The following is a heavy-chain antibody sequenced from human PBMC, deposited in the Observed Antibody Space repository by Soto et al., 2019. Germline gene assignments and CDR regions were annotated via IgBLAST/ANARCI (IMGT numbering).Heavy chain of an antibody. V-gene: IGHV1-69*01. J-gene: IGHJ5*02. CDR2: FIPVFGTA. D-gene: IGHD6-6*01. Sequence: QVQLVQSGAEVKKPGSSVKVSCKASGGTFSSYAISWVRQAHGQGLEWMGGFIPVFGTANYAQKFQGRDTITADESTSTAYRELSSLRSEDTAVYYCARYSSSSDLYWFDPWCQGTLVTVST. CDR1: GGTFSSYA. CDR3: ARYSSSSDLYWFDP.